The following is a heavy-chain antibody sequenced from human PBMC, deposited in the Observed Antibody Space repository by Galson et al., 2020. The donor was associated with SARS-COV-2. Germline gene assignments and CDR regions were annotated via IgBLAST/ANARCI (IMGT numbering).Heavy chain of an antibody. D-gene: IGHD3-10*01. CDR3: ARPPVVRGVDY. Sequence: ASETLSLTCTVSGGSINIYYWSWIRQPPGKGLEWIGYLYYGGKTNYNPSLKSRVTISVDTSKSQFSLTLSSVTAADTAVYYCARPPVVRGVDYWGQGILVTVSS. V-gene: IGHV4-59*01. CDR1: GGSINIYY. CDR2: LYYGGKT. J-gene: IGHJ4*02.